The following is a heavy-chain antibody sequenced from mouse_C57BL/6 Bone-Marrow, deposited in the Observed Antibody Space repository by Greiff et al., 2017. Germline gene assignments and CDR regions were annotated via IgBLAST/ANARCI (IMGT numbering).Heavy chain of an antibody. CDR2: IDPSDSYT. J-gene: IGHJ4*01. CDR3: ARGGWLRYALDY. Sequence: QVQLQQPGAELVRPGTSVKLSCKASGYTFTSYWMHWVKQRPGQGLEWIGVIDPSDSYTNYNQKFKGKATLTVDTSSSTAYMQLRSLTSEDSAVYYCARGGWLRYALDYWGQGTSVTVSS. CDR1: GYTFTSYW. D-gene: IGHD2-2*01. V-gene: IGHV1-59*01.